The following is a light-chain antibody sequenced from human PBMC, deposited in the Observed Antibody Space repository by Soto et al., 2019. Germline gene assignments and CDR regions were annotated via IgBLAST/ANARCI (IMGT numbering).Light chain of an antibody. V-gene: IGLV1-47*01. Sequence: QSVLTQPPSASGTPGQRVTISCSGSSSNIGSYIVYWYQKLPGTAPKLLVYSSNQRPSGVPDRFSDSKSGTSASLAISGLRSEDEAEYFCAAWDDSLSAVLFGGGTKLTVL. CDR2: SSN. J-gene: IGLJ2*01. CDR3: AAWDDSLSAVL. CDR1: SSNIGSYI.